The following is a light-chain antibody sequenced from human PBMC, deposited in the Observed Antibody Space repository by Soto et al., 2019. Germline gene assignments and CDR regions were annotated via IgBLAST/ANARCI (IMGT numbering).Light chain of an antibody. CDR1: SSNIGNNY. V-gene: IGLV1-51*01. CDR3: GTWDSLLGAVV. Sequence: QSVLTQPPSVSAAPGQKVTISCSGSSSNIGNNYVSWYQHFPGTAPKLLIYDNNKRPSGIPDRFSGSKSGTSATLGITGLQTGDEADYYCGTWDSLLGAVVFGGGTKLTVL. J-gene: IGLJ2*01. CDR2: DNN.